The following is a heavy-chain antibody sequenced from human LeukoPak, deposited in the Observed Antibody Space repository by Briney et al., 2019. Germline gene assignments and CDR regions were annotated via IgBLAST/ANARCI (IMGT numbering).Heavy chain of an antibody. J-gene: IGHJ4*02. D-gene: IGHD6-19*01. Sequence: SETLSLTCTVSGGAISNYHWSWIRQPPGRGLEWIGYMYDTGRTDYKHNPSLKSRVTTSLDTSKNQFSLRLSSVTAADTAVYYCARGAVAGRYYFDYWGQGTLVTVSS. CDR1: GGAISNYH. CDR3: ARGAVAGRYYFDY. V-gene: IGHV4-59*01. CDR2: MYDTGRT.